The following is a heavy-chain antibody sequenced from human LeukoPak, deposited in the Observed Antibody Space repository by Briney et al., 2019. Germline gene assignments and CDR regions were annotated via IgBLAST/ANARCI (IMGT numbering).Heavy chain of an antibody. Sequence: PGGSLRLSCAASGFTFSNYGMHWVRQAPGKGLEWLAFIRYDGNNKYHADSVKGRFTISRDNSKNTLYLQMNSLRAEDTAVYYCAKQIGYSYYYMDVWGKGTTVTVPS. V-gene: IGHV3-30*02. D-gene: IGHD3-10*01. CDR3: AKQIGYSYYYMDV. CDR2: IRYDGNNK. CDR1: GFTFSNYG. J-gene: IGHJ6*03.